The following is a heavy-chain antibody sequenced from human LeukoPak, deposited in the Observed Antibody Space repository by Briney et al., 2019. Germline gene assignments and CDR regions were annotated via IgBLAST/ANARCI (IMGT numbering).Heavy chain of an antibody. D-gene: IGHD3-10*01. CDR3: ARDRMVRGFRPFFDY. J-gene: IGHJ4*02. Sequence: PGRSLRLSCAASGFTFDDYAMHWVRQAPGKGLEWVSGISWNSGSIGYADSVKGRFTISRDNAKNSLYLQMNSLRAEDTAVYYCARDRMVRGFRPFFDYWGQGTLVTVSS. CDR1: GFTFDDYA. CDR2: ISWNSGSI. V-gene: IGHV3-9*01.